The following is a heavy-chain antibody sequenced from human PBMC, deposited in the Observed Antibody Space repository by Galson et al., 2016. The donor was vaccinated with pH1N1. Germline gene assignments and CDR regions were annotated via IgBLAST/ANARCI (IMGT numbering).Heavy chain of an antibody. J-gene: IGHJ4*02. D-gene: IGHD3-9*01. CDR2: ISSDGTET. V-gene: IGHV3-74*01. CDR1: GYTFSAFW. Sequence: SLRLSCAGSGYTFSAFWMHWVRQVPGKGLVWVSRISSDGTETFYTDSVRGRFTISRDNAKNTPYLDMASLTTDDPAVYYCTRDGTDWSNNIDFWGQGTLGMVSS. CDR3: TRDGTDWSNNIDF.